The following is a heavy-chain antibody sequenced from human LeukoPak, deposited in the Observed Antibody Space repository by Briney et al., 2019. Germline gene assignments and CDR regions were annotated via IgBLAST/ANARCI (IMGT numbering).Heavy chain of an antibody. Sequence: SVKVCCKASGGTFSRYAISWVRQAPGQGLEWMGGIIPIFGTANYAQKFQGRVTITTDESTSTAYMELSSLRSEDTAVYYCARDKWVGTGIIEYSSSSAQDWGQGTLVTVSS. CDR1: GGTFSRYA. CDR2: IIPIFGTA. V-gene: IGHV1-69*05. CDR3: ARDKWVGTGIIEYSSSSAQD. D-gene: IGHD6-6*01. J-gene: IGHJ4*02.